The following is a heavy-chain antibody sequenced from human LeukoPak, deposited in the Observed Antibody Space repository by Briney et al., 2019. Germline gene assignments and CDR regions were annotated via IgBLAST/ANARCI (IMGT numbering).Heavy chain of an antibody. CDR1: GFTFSSYA. Sequence: GGSLRLSCAASGFTFSSYAMHWVRQAPGKGLEWVAVISYDGSNKYYADSVKGRFTISRDNSKNTLYLQMNSLRAEDTAVYYCAKDSEGTLAAAGVEDYWGQGTLVTVSS. D-gene: IGHD6-13*01. V-gene: IGHV3-30*04. CDR3: AKDSEGTLAAAGVEDY. J-gene: IGHJ4*02. CDR2: ISYDGSNK.